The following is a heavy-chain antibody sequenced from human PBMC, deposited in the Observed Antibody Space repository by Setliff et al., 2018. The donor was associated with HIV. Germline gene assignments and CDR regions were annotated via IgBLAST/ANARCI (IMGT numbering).Heavy chain of an antibody. CDR3: ARVPSSGWYGGHHYMDV. V-gene: IGHV4-61*02. CDR1: GGSISSASYY. Sequence: SETLSLTCTVSGGSISSASYYWSWIRQPAGKGLEWIGRIYTSGSTNYNPSLKSRVTISGDSSKKQFSLVLSSVTAADTAVYYCARVPSSGWYGGHHYMDVWGKGATVTVSS. CDR2: IYTSGST. J-gene: IGHJ6*03. D-gene: IGHD6-19*01.